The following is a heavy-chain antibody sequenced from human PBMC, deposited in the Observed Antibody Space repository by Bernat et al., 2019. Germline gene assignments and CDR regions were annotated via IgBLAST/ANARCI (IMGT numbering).Heavy chain of an antibody. D-gene: IGHD3-3*01. V-gene: IGHV4-30-4*01. J-gene: IGHJ5*02. CDR3: AVGWSGYPFDP. CDR1: GGSISSGDYY. CDR2: IYYSGST. Sequence: QVQLQESGPGLVKPSQTLSLTCTVSGGSISSGDYYWSWIRQPPGKGLEWIGYIYYSGSTYYNPYLKSRGTISVETSKNQYSLKLSSVTAADTAVYYCAVGWSGYPFDPWGQGTLVTVSS.